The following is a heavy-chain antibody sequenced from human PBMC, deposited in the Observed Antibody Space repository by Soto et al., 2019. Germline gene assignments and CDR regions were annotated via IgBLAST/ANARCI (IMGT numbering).Heavy chain of an antibody. V-gene: IGHV3-23*01. Sequence: DVQWLESGGGLVQPEGSLRLSWAASGLTFSSYAMGWFRQGPGKGLEWVAVVSIGGSTHYADSVRGRFTISRDNSKNTLSLQMNCLTAEDTAVYFCAKRRGAGWHFDYWGQGALVTV. D-gene: IGHD2-15*01. CDR1: GLTFSSYA. CDR2: VSIGGST. J-gene: IGHJ4*02. CDR3: AKRRGAGWHFDY.